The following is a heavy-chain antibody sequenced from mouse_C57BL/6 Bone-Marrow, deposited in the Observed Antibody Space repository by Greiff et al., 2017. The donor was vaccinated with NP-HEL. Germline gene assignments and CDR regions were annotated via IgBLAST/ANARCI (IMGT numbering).Heavy chain of an antibody. CDR3: VRDRPGFAY. CDR1: GFTFNTYA. J-gene: IGHJ3*01. CDR2: IRSNSSNYAT. V-gene: IGHV10-3*01. Sequence: EVQLVESGGGLVQPKGSLKLSCAASGFTFNTYAMHWVRQAPGKGLEWVARIRSNSSNYATYYADSVKDRFTISRDDSQSMLYLQMNNLKTEDTAMYYCVRDRPGFAYWGQGTLVTVSA.